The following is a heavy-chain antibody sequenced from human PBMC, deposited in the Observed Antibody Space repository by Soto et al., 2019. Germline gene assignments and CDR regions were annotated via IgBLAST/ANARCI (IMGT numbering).Heavy chain of an antibody. CDR3: AKDDRSSWYVAWAY. Sequence: EVQLLESGGGLVQPGGSLRLSRAASGFTFSSYAMSWVRQAPGKGLEWVSAISGSGGSTYYADSVKGRFTISRDNSKNTLYLQMNSLRAEDTAVYYCAKDDRSSWYVAWAYWGQGTLVTVSS. J-gene: IGHJ4*02. V-gene: IGHV3-23*01. CDR2: ISGSGGST. D-gene: IGHD6-13*01. CDR1: GFTFSSYA.